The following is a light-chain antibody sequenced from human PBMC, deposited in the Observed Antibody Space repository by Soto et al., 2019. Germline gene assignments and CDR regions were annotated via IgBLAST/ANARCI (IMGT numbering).Light chain of an antibody. CDR2: KVS. J-gene: IGKJ1*01. CDR1: QSLVHPDGNTY. Sequence: DVVRTQSPLSLPVTLGQPASISCRSSQSLVHPDGNTYLSWFQQRPGQSPRRLIYKVSNRDSGVPDRISGSGSGTGFTLRISRVEAEDVGIYYCMQGTHWPWTFGQGTKVDIK. CDR3: MQGTHWPWT. V-gene: IGKV2-30*02.